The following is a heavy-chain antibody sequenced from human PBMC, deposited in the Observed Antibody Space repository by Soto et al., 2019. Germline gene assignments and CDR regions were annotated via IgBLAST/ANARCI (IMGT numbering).Heavy chain of an antibody. CDR1: GGSSSSGDDS. CDR3: ARGVTVFGLVSRFWFDP. Sequence: PSETLSLTCTVSGGSSSSGDDSWSWVRQSPGKGLEWIGHIYNSGITYYNPSLKSRVVISIDTSRNQFSLRLNSLTAADRAVYFCARGVTVFGLVSRFWFDPWGQGTVVTVSS. CDR2: IYNSGIT. V-gene: IGHV4-30-4*01. J-gene: IGHJ5*02. D-gene: IGHD3-3*01.